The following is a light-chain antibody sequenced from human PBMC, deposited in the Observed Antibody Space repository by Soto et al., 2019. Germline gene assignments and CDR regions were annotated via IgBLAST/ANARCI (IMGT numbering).Light chain of an antibody. V-gene: IGKV4-1*01. CDR2: WAS. CDR3: QQYYSSPYT. Sequence: DIVMTQSPDSLSVSLGERATINCKSSQSVLYSSNTNNYIAWYQQKPGQPPKLLIYWASTRESWVPDLFSDSVSGIDFTLTISSLQAEDGSVYYGQQYYSSPYTFGQGTKLEIK. J-gene: IGKJ2*01. CDR1: QSVLYSSNTNNY.